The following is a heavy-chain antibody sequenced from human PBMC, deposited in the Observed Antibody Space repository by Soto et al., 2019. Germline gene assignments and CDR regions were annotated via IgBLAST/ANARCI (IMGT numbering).Heavy chain of an antibody. CDR2: ISYDGSNK. V-gene: IGHV3-30-3*01. CDR3: ARFRLRYYYYGMDV. Sequence: QVQLVESGGGVVQPGRSLRLSCAASGFTFSSYAMHWVRPAPGKGLEWVAVISYDGSNKYYADSVKGRFTISRDNSKNTLYLQMNSLRAEDTAVYYCARFRLRYYYYGMDVWGQGTTVTVSS. CDR1: GFTFSSYA. D-gene: IGHD4-17*01. J-gene: IGHJ6*02.